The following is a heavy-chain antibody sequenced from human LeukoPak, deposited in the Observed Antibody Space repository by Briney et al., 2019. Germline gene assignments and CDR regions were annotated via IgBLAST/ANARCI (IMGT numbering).Heavy chain of an antibody. CDR3: ARDRPRIAAAGKAWFDP. J-gene: IGHJ5*02. V-gene: IGHV1-2*06. CDR2: INPNSGGT. Sequence: GASVKVSCTASGYTFTGYYMYWVRQAPGHGLEWMGQINPNSGGTNYAQKFPGRVTMTSETSISTAYMEVSRLRSDDTAVYYCARDRPRIAAAGKAWFDPWGQGTLVTVSS. D-gene: IGHD6-13*01. CDR1: GYTFTGYY.